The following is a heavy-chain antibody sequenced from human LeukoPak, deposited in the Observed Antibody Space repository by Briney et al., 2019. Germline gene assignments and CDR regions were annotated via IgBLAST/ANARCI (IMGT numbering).Heavy chain of an antibody. CDR1: GFTFSSYA. J-gene: IGHJ4*02. Sequence: GGSLRLSCAASGFTFSSYAMHWVRQAPGKGLEWVAVISYDGSNKYYADSVKGRFTISRDNSKNTLYLQMNSLRAEDTAVYYCARLPWGLIVATISGDYWGQGTLVTVSS. CDR3: ARLPWGLIVATISGDY. V-gene: IGHV3-30*01. CDR2: ISYDGSNK. D-gene: IGHD5-12*01.